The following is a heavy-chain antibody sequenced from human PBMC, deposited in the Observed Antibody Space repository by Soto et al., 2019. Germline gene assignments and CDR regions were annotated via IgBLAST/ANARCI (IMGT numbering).Heavy chain of an antibody. CDR1: GYTFINYH. V-gene: IGHV1-18*01. Sequence: QVQLVQSGGEVKKPGASVTVSCQASGYTFINYHITWVRQAPGQGLEWMAWINTYNGMTDYAQRFQGRVTMTRDTSTSTAYMGLRNLRSDDTAVYFCAKSPRGEMATDWGQGTLVTVSS. D-gene: IGHD5-12*01. CDR3: AKSPRGEMATD. CDR2: INTYNGMT. J-gene: IGHJ4*02.